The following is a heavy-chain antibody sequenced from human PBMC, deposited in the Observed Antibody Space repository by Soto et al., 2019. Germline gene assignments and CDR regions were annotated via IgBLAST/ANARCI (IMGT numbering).Heavy chain of an antibody. Sequence: SETLSLTCTVSGGSISSSNNYWGWIRQPPGKRLEWIGSIYYSGSTYYNPSLKSRVTISVDTSKNQFSLKLSSVTAADTAVYYCARLRHYYFDYWGQGTLVTVSS. CDR1: GGSISSSNNY. V-gene: IGHV4-39*01. J-gene: IGHJ4*02. CDR3: ARLRHYYFDY. CDR2: IYYSGST.